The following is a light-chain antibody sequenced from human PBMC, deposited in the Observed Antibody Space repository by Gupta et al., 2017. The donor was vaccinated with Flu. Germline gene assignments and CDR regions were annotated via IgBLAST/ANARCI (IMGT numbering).Light chain of an antibody. J-gene: IGLJ1*01. CDR2: EFS. CDR1: SIHLGTYNR. CDR3: TSYTSSSTYV. V-gene: IGLV2-18*02. Sequence: QSALTQPPSVSGSPGQSGTISCTGTSIHLGTYNRVSWYQQPQSTAPKLMIYEFSNRPSGVPDRFSASKSGNTASLTISGLQGEDEADYYCTSYTSSSTYVFGTGTKVTVL.